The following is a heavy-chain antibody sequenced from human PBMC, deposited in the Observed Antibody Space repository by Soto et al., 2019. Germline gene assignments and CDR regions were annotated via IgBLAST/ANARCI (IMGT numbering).Heavy chain of an antibody. CDR1: GFTFSSYG. V-gene: IGHV3-33*01. CDR2: IWYDGSNK. Sequence: QVQLGESGGGVVQPGRSLRLSCAASGFTFSSYGMHWVRQAQGKGLEWVAVIWYDGSNKYYADSVKDRFTISRDNSKNTLYLQINSVRAEDTAVYYCARDRWCYSYAQRSFDYWGQRALVT. CDR3: ARDRWCYSYAQRSFDY. D-gene: IGHD5-18*01. J-gene: IGHJ4*02.